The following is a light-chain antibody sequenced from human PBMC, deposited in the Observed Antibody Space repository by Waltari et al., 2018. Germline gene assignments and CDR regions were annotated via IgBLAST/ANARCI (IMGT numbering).Light chain of an antibody. CDR1: SSDVGGVNY. CDR2: DVS. J-gene: IGLJ2*01. Sequence: QSALTQPRSVSGSPGQSVTISCTGTSSDVGGVNYVSWYQQHPGKAPKLMIYDVSKRPSGVPDRFSGSKSGNTASLTISGLQAEDEADYYCCSYAGSYTVVFGGGTKLTVL. V-gene: IGLV2-11*01. CDR3: CSYAGSYTVV.